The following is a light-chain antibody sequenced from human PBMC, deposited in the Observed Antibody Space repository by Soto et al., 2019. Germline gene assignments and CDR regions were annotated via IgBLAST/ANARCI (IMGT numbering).Light chain of an antibody. CDR3: MQTLESRT. CDR2: LGY. V-gene: IGKV2-28*01. Sequence: DIVMTQSPLSLTVTPGEPASISCGSSRSLLKANGYTYFHWFLQKPVQSPQLLIYLGYTRAPGVPDRFSGTGSGTHVTLEISRVEADDGGVYYCMQTLESRTFGQGTKLEIK. CDR1: RSLLKANGYTY. J-gene: IGKJ1*01.